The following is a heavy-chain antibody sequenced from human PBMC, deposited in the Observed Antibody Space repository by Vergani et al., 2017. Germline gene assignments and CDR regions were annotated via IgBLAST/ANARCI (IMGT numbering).Heavy chain of an antibody. Sequence: QVQLVESGGGVVQRGGSLRLSCATSGFTLSNYDMQWIRQGPGKGLEFVAFIQFDGSNQYYADSVKGRFTLSRDFSKNTLYLKINSLRTDDTATYYCAKNFRGWGIDYWGKGTQVIVSS. J-gene: IGHJ4*02. V-gene: IGHV3-30*02. D-gene: IGHD3-16*01. CDR3: AKNFRGWGIDY. CDR2: IQFDGSNQ. CDR1: GFTLSNYD.